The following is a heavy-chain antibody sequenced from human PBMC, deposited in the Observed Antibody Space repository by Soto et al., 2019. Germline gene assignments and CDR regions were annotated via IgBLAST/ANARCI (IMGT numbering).Heavy chain of an antibody. Sequence: QVRLVQSGAELKKPGASVNVSCKASGYTFTDYYIHWVRQAPGQGLEWMGWISPNSGGTNYAQKFQGRVTMTRDTSITTAVMELSSLKSDDTAVYYCARGPILGGTNDWFDPWGQGTLVTVSS. D-gene: IGHD1-7*01. CDR1: GYTFTDYY. J-gene: IGHJ5*02. CDR2: ISPNSGGT. V-gene: IGHV1-2*02. CDR3: ARGPILGGTNDWFDP.